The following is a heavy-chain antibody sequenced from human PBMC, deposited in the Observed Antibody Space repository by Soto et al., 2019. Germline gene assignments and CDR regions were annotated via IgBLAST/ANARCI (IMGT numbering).Heavy chain of an antibody. D-gene: IGHD6-13*01. J-gene: IGHJ5*02. Sequence: QVQLQGSGPGLVKPSETLSLTCTVSGASITTYYWSWIRQPPGKGLEWMGYIYYSGNTNYNPSLKSRVTISVDTSMNQFSLNLTSVTAADTAVYYCARVGSSWGFDPWGQGTLVTVSS. CDR1: GASITTYY. CDR2: IYYSGNT. CDR3: ARVGSSWGFDP. V-gene: IGHV4-59*01.